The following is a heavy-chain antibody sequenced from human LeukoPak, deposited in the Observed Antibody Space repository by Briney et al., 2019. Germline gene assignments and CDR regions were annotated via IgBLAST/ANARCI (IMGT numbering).Heavy chain of an antibody. Sequence: SETLSLTCAVYGGSFSGYYWSWIRQPPGKGLEWIGEINHSGSTTYNPSLKSRVTISVDTSKNQFSLKLDSVTAADTAVYYCAKGTSSGWYYFDYWGQGTLVTVSS. CDR1: GGSFSGYY. CDR3: AKGTSSGWYYFDY. CDR2: INHSGST. V-gene: IGHV4-34*01. J-gene: IGHJ4*02. D-gene: IGHD6-19*01.